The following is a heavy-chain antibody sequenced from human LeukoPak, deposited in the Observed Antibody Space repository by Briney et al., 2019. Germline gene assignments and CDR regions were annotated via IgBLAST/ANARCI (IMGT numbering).Heavy chain of an antibody. Sequence: ASVKVSCKASGYTFTGYYMHWVRQAPGQGLEWMGWINPNSGGTNYAQKFQGRVTMTRDTSISTAYMELSRLRSDDTAVYYCARARRIGDIVVVPAAIGYWGQGTLVTVSP. J-gene: IGHJ4*02. CDR1: GYTFTGYY. CDR2: INPNSGGT. V-gene: IGHV1-2*02. D-gene: IGHD2-2*01. CDR3: ARARRIGDIVVVPAAIGY.